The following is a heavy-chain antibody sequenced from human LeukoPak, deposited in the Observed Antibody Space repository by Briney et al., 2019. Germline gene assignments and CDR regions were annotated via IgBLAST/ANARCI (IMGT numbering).Heavy chain of an antibody. J-gene: IGHJ6*02. V-gene: IGHV3-33*01. CDR1: GFTFSSYV. CDR3: ARDWGPLDV. D-gene: IGHD3-16*01. CDR2: IWYDGSNK. Sequence: GGSLRLSCAASGFTFSSYVMHWVRQAPGKGLEWVAVIWYDGSNKYYADSVKGRFTISRDNSKNTLYLQMNSLRAEDTAVYYCARDWGPLDVWGQGTTVTVSS.